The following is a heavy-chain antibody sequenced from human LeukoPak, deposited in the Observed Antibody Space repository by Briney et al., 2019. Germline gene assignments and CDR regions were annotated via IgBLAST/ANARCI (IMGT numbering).Heavy chain of an antibody. D-gene: IGHD1-1*01. V-gene: IGHV1-2*02. J-gene: IGHJ4*02. CDR1: GYTFTGYY. Sequence: ASVKVSCKASGYTFTGYYMHWVRQAPGQGLEWMGWINPNSGGTNYAQKFQGRVTMTRDTSISTAYMELSRLRSDDTAVYYCALTSPGTANFDYWGQGTLVTVSS. CDR2: INPNSGGT. CDR3: ALTSPGTANFDY.